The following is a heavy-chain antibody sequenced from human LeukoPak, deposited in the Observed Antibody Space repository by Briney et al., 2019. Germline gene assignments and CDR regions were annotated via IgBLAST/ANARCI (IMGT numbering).Heavy chain of an antibody. Sequence: GGSLRLSCAGSGFTFSNYGMHWVRQAPGKGLEWVAVIWYDGSNKYYADSVKGRFTISRDNPKNTLSLQMNSLRAEDTAVYYCAKGSAYADFWGQGTLVTVSS. D-gene: IGHD3-3*01. V-gene: IGHV3-33*06. CDR3: AKGSAYADF. CDR2: IWYDGSNK. CDR1: GFTFSNYG. J-gene: IGHJ4*02.